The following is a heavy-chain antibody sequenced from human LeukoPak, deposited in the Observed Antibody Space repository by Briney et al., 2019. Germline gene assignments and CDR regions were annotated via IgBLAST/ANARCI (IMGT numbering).Heavy chain of an antibody. D-gene: IGHD5-18*01. CDR3: ARDQLQYSYGRGFDY. CDR2: IKQDGSEK. J-gene: IGHJ4*02. V-gene: IGHV3-7*01. CDR1: GFTFSSYW. Sequence: PGGSLRLSCAASGFTFSSYWMSWVRQAPGKGLEWVANIKQDGSEKYYVDSVKGRFTISRDNAKNSLYLQMNSLRAEDTAVYYCARDQLQYSYGRGFDYWGQGTLVTVSS.